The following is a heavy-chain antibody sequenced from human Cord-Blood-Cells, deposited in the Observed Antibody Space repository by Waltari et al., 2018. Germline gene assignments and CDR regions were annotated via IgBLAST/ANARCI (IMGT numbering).Heavy chain of an antibody. J-gene: IGHJ6*02. CDR1: GYTFTSYA. D-gene: IGHD6-6*01. CDR2: INAGNGNT. CDR3: ARTQVGSSSHYYYGMDV. V-gene: IGHV1-3*01. Sequence: QVQLVQSGAEVKKPGASVKVSCKASGYTFTSYAMHWVRQAPGQRLEWMGWINAGNGNTKYSQKFQGRVTITRDTSASTAYMELSSLRSEDTAVYYCARTQVGSSSHYYYGMDVWGQGTTVTVSS.